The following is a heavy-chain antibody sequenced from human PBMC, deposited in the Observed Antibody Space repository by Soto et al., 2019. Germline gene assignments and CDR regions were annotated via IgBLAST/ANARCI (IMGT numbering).Heavy chain of an antibody. J-gene: IGHJ3*02. V-gene: IGHV1-24*01. D-gene: IGHD3-22*01. CDR3: ATDNRRYYYDSSGYHDAFDI. CDR2: FDPEDGET. CDR1: GYTLTELS. Sequence: ASVKVSCKVSGYTLTELSLHWVRQAPGKVLEWLGSFDPEDGETIYAQKFQGRVTMTEDTSTDTAYMELSSLRSEDTAVYYCATDNRRYYYDSSGYHDAFDIWG.